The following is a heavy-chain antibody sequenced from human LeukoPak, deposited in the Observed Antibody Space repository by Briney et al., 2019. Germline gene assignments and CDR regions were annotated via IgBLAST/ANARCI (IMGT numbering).Heavy chain of an antibody. CDR2: IYTSGST. J-gene: IGHJ6*03. CDR1: GGSISSGSYY. D-gene: IGHD3-10*01. V-gene: IGHV4-61*02. CDR3: ARDAENMVRGTYYYYYYMDV. Sequence: PSETLSLTCTVSGGSISSGSYYWSWIRQPAGKGLEWIGRIYTSGSTNYNPSLKSRVTISVDTSKNQFSLKLSSVTAADTAVYYCARDAENMVRGTYYYYYYMDVWGKGTTVTVSS.